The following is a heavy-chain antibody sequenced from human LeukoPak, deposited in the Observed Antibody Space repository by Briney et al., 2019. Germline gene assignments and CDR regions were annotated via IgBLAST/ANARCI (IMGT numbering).Heavy chain of an antibody. V-gene: IGHV4-30-4*01. Sequence: PSETLSLTCTVSGGCISSGDYYWSWIRQPPGKGLEWIGYIYYSGSTYYNPSLKSRVSISVDTSKNQFSLKLSSVTAADTAVYYCATGSWGDYGDYWGQGTLVTVSS. J-gene: IGHJ4*02. CDR2: IYYSGST. CDR3: ATGSWGDYGDY. CDR1: GGCISSGDYY. D-gene: IGHD4-17*01.